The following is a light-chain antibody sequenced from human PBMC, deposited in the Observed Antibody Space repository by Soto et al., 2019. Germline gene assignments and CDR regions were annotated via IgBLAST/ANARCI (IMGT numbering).Light chain of an antibody. Sequence: VMTHSPASVSASPGERDTLSRRASQSVSSTLAWYQQKPGQAPRLLIYDASTRPTGIPARFSGSGSGTEFTLTISCLQSEDFAVYFCQQYINWPVTFGRGTKVDIK. CDR3: QQYINWPVT. J-gene: IGKJ4*01. V-gene: IGKV3-15*01. CDR1: QSVSST. CDR2: DAS.